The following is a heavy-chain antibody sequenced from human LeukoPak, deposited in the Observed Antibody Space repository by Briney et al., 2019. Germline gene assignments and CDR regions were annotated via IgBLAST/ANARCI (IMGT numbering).Heavy chain of an antibody. V-gene: IGHV3-23*01. CDR1: GFIFNNYG. CDR3: AKGSSGYFFDL. CDR2: LSNDGGGT. D-gene: IGHD3-22*01. Sequence: GGSLRLSCTASGFIFNNYGLIWLRRAPGKGLEWVSALSNDGGGTNYADFVKGRFTISRDNSKNTLFLQMNSLRAEDTALYYCAKGSSGYFFDLWGQGTLVTVSS. J-gene: IGHJ4*02.